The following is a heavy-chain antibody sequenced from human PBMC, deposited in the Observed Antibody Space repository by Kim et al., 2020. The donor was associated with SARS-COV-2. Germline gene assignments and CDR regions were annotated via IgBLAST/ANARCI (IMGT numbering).Heavy chain of an antibody. Sequence: SETLSLTCAVYGGSFSGYYWSWIRQPPGKGLEWIGEINHSGSTNYNPSLKSRVTISVDTSKDQFSLKLSSVTAADTAVYYCARLEAVAGLYYFYYWGQGT. D-gene: IGHD6-19*01. J-gene: IGHJ4*02. CDR2: INHSGST. V-gene: IGHV4-34*01. CDR3: ARLEAVAGLYYFYY. CDR1: GGSFSGYY.